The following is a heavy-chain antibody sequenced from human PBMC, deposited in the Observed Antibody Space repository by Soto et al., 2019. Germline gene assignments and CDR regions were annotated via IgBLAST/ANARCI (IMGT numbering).Heavy chain of an antibody. CDR2: IYYSGST. J-gene: IGHJ4*02. CDR3: ARGPQWLVPSPLDF. Sequence: QVQLQESGPGLVKPSQTLSLTCTVSGGSLNSGGHYWSWIRQHPGKGLEWIGCIYYSGSTYYNPSLESRVTISVDTSKNQFSLNLSSVTAADTAVYYCARGPQWLVPSPLDFWGQGTLVTVSS. V-gene: IGHV4-31*03. CDR1: GGSLNSGGHY. D-gene: IGHD6-19*01.